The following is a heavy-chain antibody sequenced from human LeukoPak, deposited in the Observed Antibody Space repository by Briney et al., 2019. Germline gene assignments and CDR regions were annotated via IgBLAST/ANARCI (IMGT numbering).Heavy chain of an antibody. CDR2: IGSSSSYI. CDR1: GFTFSSYS. V-gene: IGHV3-21*01. D-gene: IGHD2-15*01. CDR3: ARLGYRYYYGMDV. Sequence: PGGSLRLSCAASGFTFSSYSMNWVRQAPGKGLEWVSSIGSSSSYIYYADSVKGRFTISRDNAKNSLYLQMNSLRAEDTAVYYCARLGYRYYYGMDVWGQGTTVTVSS. J-gene: IGHJ6*02.